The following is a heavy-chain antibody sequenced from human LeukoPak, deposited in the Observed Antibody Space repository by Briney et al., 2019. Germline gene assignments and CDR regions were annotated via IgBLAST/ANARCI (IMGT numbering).Heavy chain of an antibody. CDR3: ARDSSGWYSENNWFDP. J-gene: IGHJ5*02. V-gene: IGHV3-33*01. Sequence: GRSLRLSCAASGFTFSSYGMHWVRRAPGKGLEWVAVIRYDGSNKYYADSVKGRFTISRDNSKNTLYLQMNSLRAEDTAVYYCARDSSGWYSENNWFDPWGQGTLVTVSS. CDR1: GFTFSSYG. CDR2: IRYDGSNK. D-gene: IGHD6-19*01.